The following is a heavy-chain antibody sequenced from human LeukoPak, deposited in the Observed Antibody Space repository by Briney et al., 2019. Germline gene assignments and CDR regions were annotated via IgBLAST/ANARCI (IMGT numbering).Heavy chain of an antibody. V-gene: IGHV3-53*01. D-gene: IGHD3-10*01. CDR3: ARPPGRTGAFDI. J-gene: IGHJ3*02. Sequence: GGSLRLSCAASGFTFSDYWMHWVRQAPGKGLVWVLVIYSVGTTYYADSVKGRFTISRDNSKNTLYLQMNSLRAEDSAVYYCARPPGRTGAFDIWGQGTMVTVSS. CDR2: IYSVGTT. CDR1: GFTFSDYW.